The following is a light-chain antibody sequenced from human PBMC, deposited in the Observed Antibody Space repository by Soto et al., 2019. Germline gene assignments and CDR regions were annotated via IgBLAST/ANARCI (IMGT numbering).Light chain of an antibody. J-gene: IGLJ2*01. Sequence: QSALTQPASVSGSPGQSITISCTGTSSDVGFYNYVSWYQQQHPGKAPKLMIYEVSHRPSSVSHRFSASKSGNTASLTISGLQAEDEADYYCSSYTDTIAPVVFGGGTKLTVL. CDR1: SSDVGFYNY. CDR3: SSYTDTIAPVV. V-gene: IGLV2-14*01. CDR2: EVS.